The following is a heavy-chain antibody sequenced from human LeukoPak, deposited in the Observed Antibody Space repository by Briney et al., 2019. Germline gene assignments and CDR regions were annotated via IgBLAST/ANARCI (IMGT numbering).Heavy chain of an antibody. CDR1: GGSISSSY. V-gene: IGHV4-59*12. Sequence: SETLSLTCTVSGGSISSSYWNWIRQPPGKGLEWIGYVYYSGSTTYNPSLKSRVTISVDTSKNQFSLKLSFVTAADTAVYYCARESSIRYFFDYWGQGTLVTVSS. CDR3: ARESSIRYFFDY. D-gene: IGHD1-14*01. CDR2: VYYSGST. J-gene: IGHJ4*02.